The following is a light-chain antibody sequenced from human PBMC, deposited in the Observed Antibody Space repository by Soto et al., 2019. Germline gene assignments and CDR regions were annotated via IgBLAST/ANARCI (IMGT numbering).Light chain of an antibody. J-gene: IGKJ4*01. CDR3: QQYDNLPLT. Sequence: DIQMTQSPSSLSASVGDRVTITCQASQDISNYLNWYQQKPGKAPKLLIYDASHLETGVASRFSGSGSGTDFTFTISSLQPEDIATYYCQQYDNLPLTFGGGTKVEIK. CDR2: DAS. CDR1: QDISNY. V-gene: IGKV1-33*01.